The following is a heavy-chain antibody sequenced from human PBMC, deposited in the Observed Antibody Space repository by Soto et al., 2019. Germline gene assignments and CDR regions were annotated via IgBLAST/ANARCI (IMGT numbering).Heavy chain of an antibody. CDR1: GGTFSRHA. CDR3: ARVDVGYCSSTSCQAHYYYYYGMDV. CDR2: IIPIFGTA. V-gene: IGHV1-69*01. D-gene: IGHD2-2*01. Sequence: QVQLVQSGAEVRKPGSSVKVSCKASGGTFSRHAISWVRQAPGQGLEWMGGIIPIFGTANYAQKFQGRVTITADESTSTAYMGLSSMRSEDTAVYYCARVDVGYCSSTSCQAHYYYYYGMDVWGQGTTVTVSS. J-gene: IGHJ6*02.